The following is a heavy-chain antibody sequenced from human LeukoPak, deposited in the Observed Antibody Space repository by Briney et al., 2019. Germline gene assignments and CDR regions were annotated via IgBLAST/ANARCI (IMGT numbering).Heavy chain of an antibody. V-gene: IGHV3-33*03. D-gene: IGHD3-10*01. Sequence: PGGSLRLSCAASGFTFSSYGMHWVRQAPGKGLEWVAVIWYDGTEKYYADSVKGRFTISRDNSMDTMYLQMSSLRAEDTAVYYCAKDGSVGFGEFYNYYYYYMDVWGKGTTVTVSS. CDR3: AKDGSVGFGEFYNYYYYYMDV. CDR1: GFTFSSYG. J-gene: IGHJ6*03. CDR2: IWYDGTEK.